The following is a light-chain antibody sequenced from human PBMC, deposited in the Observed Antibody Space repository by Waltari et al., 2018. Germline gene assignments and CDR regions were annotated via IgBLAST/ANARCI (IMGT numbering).Light chain of an antibody. CDR2: DVS. V-gene: IGLV2-14*03. Sequence: QSALTQPASVSGSPGQSITISCTGTSSDVGGYNYVSWYQQHPGKAPKLMIYDVSNRPSGVSNRFSGSKSGNTASLTISGLQAEDEADYYCSSYTSSNTFWVFGTGTKVTVL. J-gene: IGLJ1*01. CDR3: SSYTSSNTFWV. CDR1: SSDVGGYNY.